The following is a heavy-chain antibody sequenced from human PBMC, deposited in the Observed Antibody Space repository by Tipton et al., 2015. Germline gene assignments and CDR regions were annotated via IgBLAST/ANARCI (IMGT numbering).Heavy chain of an antibody. V-gene: IGHV4-59*01. CDR3: ARVRSSSAWYLSDFDC. Sequence: TLSLTCSVSSDSISKYYWNWIRQTPGKGLEWIGYMHYTGSTNYNPSLKSRVTISIDTSKNQFSLNLSSVTAADTAVYYCARVRSSSAWYLSDFDCWGQGTLVAVSS. D-gene: IGHD6-13*01. CDR2: MHYTGST. J-gene: IGHJ4*02. CDR1: SDSISKYY.